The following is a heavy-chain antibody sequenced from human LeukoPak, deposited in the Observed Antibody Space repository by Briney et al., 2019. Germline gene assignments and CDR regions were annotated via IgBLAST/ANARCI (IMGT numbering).Heavy chain of an antibody. V-gene: IGHV3-48*01. CDR3: AKDGGTHFDH. J-gene: IGHJ4*02. CDR1: GFTFSSYG. CDR2: ISSSGTTI. D-gene: IGHD1-26*01. Sequence: GGTLRLSCAASGFTFSSYGMSWVRQAPGKGLEWVSYISSSGTTISYAQSVKGRFTITRDNAQNSLTLHMNTLRADDTAVYYCAKDGGTHFDHWGQGTLVTVSS.